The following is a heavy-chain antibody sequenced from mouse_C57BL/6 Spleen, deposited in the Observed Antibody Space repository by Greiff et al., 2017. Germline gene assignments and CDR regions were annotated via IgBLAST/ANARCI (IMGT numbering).Heavy chain of an antibody. V-gene: IGHV6-3*01. J-gene: IGHJ3*01. D-gene: IGHD3-3*01. CDR3: RGRGTGFAY. Sequence: EVKLLESGGGLVQPGGSMKLSCVASGFTFSNYWMNWVRQSPEKGLEWVAQIRLKSDNYATHYAESVKGRFTISRDDSKSSVYLRMNNLRAEDTGIYYCRGRGTGFAYWGQGTLVTVSA. CDR2: IRLKSDNYAT. CDR1: GFTFSNYW.